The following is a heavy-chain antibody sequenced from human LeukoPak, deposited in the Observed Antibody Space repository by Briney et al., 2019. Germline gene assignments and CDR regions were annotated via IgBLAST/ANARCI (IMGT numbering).Heavy chain of an antibody. J-gene: IGHJ4*02. V-gene: IGHV3-7*02. CDR2: IKQDGSEK. CDR3: AEVGPTGQNTAMVYYDY. Sequence: PGGSLRLSCAASGFTFSSYWMSWVRQAPGKGLEWVANIKQDGSEKYYVDSVKGRFTISRDNSKNTLYLQMNSLRAEDTAVYYCAEVGPTGQNTAMVYYDYWGQGTLVTVSS. CDR1: GFTFSSYW. D-gene: IGHD5-18*01.